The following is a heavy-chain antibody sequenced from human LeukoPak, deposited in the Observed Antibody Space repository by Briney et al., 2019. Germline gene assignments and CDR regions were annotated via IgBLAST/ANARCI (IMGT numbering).Heavy chain of an antibody. D-gene: IGHD3-9*01. J-gene: IGHJ4*02. Sequence: ASVKVSCKASGYTFTGYYMHWVRQAPGQGPEWMGWINPNSGGTNYAQKFQGWVTVTRDTSISTAYMELSRLRSDDTAVYYCARATSYDILTGYYHPGNFDYWGQGTLVTVSS. CDR1: GYTFTGYY. CDR2: INPNSGGT. CDR3: ARATSYDILTGYYHPGNFDY. V-gene: IGHV1-2*04.